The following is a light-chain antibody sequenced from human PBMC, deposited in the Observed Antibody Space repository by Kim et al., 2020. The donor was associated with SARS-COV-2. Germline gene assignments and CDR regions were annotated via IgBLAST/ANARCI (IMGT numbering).Light chain of an antibody. CDR2: AAS. CDR1: QSISTY. V-gene: IGKV1-39*01. CDR3: QQGYTVLYS. J-gene: IGKJ2*03. Sequence: SASVGDRVTITCRASQSISTYLNWYQHQPRKAPKLLIYAASILHSGVPSRFSGSGSETDFTLTINNLQSEDFATYYCQQGYTVLYSFGQGTKLEI.